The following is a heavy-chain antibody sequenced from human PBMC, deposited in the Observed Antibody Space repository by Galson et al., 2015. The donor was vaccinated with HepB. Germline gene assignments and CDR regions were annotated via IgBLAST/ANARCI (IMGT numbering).Heavy chain of an antibody. Sequence: SVKVSCKASGYTFTSYGISWVRQAPGQGLEWMGWISAYSGNTNYAQKLQGRVTMTTDTSTSTAYMELRSLRSDDTAVHYCARGYYDFWSGYHRGWFDPWGQRTLVTVSS. V-gene: IGHV1-18*04. J-gene: IGHJ5*02. D-gene: IGHD3-3*01. CDR3: ARGYYDFWSGYHRGWFDP. CDR1: GYTFTSYG. CDR2: ISAYSGNT.